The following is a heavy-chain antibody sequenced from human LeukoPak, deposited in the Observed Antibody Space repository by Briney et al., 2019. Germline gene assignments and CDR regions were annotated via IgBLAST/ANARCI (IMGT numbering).Heavy chain of an antibody. CDR3: ARDRNIVVVEGFDY. CDR2: IYHSGST. CDR1: GYSISSGYY. J-gene: IGHJ4*02. Sequence: PSETLSLTCTVSGYSISSGYYWGWIRQPPGKGLEWIGSIYHSGSTYYNPSLKSRVTISVDTSKNQFSLKLSSVTAADTAVYYCARDRNIVVVEGFDYWGQGTLVTVSS. V-gene: IGHV4-38-2*02. D-gene: IGHD2-21*01.